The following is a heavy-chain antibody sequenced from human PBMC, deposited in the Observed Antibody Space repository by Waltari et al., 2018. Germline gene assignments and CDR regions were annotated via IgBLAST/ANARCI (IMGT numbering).Heavy chain of an antibody. D-gene: IGHD3-10*01. V-gene: IGHV3-23*01. CDR3: AKERGASRIYFLDY. J-gene: IGHJ4*02. CDR2: NTRGGRT. CDR1: GFTFSSYT. Sequence: EDQLLQSGGGLVQPGGSLRLSCAASGFTFSSYTMDWVRQAPGKGLELVSANTRGGRTYYADSVRGRFTVSRDNSKSTLYLEMNSLRAEDTAVYYCAKERGASRIYFLDYWGQGSLVTVSS.